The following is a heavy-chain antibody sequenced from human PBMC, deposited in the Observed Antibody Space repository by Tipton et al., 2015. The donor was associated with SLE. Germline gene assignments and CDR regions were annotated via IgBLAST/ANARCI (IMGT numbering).Heavy chain of an antibody. J-gene: IGHJ4*01. D-gene: IGHD2-8*02. Sequence: SLRLSCAASGFTFSTDAMSWVRQAPGKGLEWVSLITGNSDYIKYKDSVKGRFTISRDNSKKTLYLQMNSLRADDTAVYYCVKGYCTGGGCDFFDSWGQGTLVTVSS. CDR1: GFTFSTDA. CDR2: ITGNSDYI. V-gene: IGHV3-23*01. CDR3: VKGYCTGGGCDFFDS.